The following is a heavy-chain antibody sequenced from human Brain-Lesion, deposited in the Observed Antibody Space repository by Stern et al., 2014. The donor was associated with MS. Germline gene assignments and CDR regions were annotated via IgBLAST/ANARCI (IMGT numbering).Heavy chain of an antibody. CDR2: IYYSGTT. J-gene: IGHJ4*02. CDR1: GGSISRSTYY. CDR3: ARHDGWLPHY. Sequence: VQLVESGPGLVKPSETLSLTCSVSGGSISRSTYYWGWIRQPPGKGLEWIGSIYYSGTTYYNPSLKSRVTIDTSTNQFSLRLNSGTAADTAVYYCARHDGWLPHYWSQGTLVTVSS. D-gene: IGHD5-12*01. V-gene: IGHV4-39*01.